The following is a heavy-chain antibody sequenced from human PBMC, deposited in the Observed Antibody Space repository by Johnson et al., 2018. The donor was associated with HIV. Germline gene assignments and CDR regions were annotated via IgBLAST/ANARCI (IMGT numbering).Heavy chain of an antibody. CDR2: IKQDESEK. Sequence: EQLVESGGGLVQPGRSLRLSCTASGFTFGDYAMSWFRQAPGKGLEWVANIKQDESEKYYVDSVKGRFTISRDNAKNSLYLQMNSLRAEDTALYYCARAGGAVRVNGFDMWGQGTMVTVSS. CDR1: GFTFGDYA. CDR3: ARAGGAVRVNGFDM. D-gene: IGHD6-19*01. J-gene: IGHJ3*02. V-gene: IGHV3-7*03.